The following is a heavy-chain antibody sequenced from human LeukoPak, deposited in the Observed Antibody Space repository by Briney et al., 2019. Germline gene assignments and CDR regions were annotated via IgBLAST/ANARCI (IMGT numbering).Heavy chain of an antibody. D-gene: IGHD4/OR15-4a*01. CDR3: ARVRYYYYYMDV. J-gene: IGHJ6*03. Sequence: SQTLSLTCTVSGGSISSGDYCWSWIRQPPGKGLEWIGYIYYSGSTYYNPSLKSRVTISVDTSKNQFSLKLSAVTAADTAVYYCARVRYYYYYMDVWGKGTTVTVSS. CDR1: GGSISSGDYC. CDR2: IYYSGST. V-gene: IGHV4-30-4*08.